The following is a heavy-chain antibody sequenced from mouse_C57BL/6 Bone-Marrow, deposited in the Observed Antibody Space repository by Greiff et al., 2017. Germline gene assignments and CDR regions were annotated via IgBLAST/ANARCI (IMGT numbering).Heavy chain of an antibody. CDR1: GYTFTNYW. D-gene: IGHD2-3*01. V-gene: IGHV1-63*01. CDR2: IYPGDGYS. CDR3: ARSDGYHAEWDFDD. Sequence: VQLQQSGAELVRPGTSVKMSCKASGYTFTNYWLHWAKQRPGHGLEWIGDIYPGDGYSNYTQKFKGKATLTADTSSSTAYVQFRSLTSEDSDIYYCARSDGYHAEWDFDDWGTGTTVTVSS. J-gene: IGHJ1*03.